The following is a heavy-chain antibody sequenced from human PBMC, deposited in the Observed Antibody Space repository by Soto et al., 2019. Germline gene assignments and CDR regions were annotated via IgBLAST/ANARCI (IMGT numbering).Heavy chain of an antibody. CDR2: MNPNSGNT. V-gene: IGHV1-8*01. D-gene: IGHD1-26*01. J-gene: IGHJ3*02. CDR3: ARDPVGLTYPDTCDI. Sequence: ASVRLSCQASCYTFPMYDINWVRQATGQGLEWMGWMNPNSGNTGYAQKFQGRFTISRDNAKSSVYLQMNSLRDEDTAIYYCARDPVGLTYPDTCDIWGQGTVVTVSS. CDR1: CYTFPMYD.